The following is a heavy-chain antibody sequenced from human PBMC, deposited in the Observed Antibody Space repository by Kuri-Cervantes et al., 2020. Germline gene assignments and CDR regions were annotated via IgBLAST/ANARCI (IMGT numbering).Heavy chain of an antibody. D-gene: IGHD6-13*01. CDR1: GGSISSYY. V-gene: IGHV4-59*12. CDR2: IYYNENT. Sequence: SETLSLTCTVSGGSISSYYWSWIRQPPGKGLEWIGYIYYNENTYYNPSLKSRLTMSLDTSKNQFSQKLSSVTAADTAVYYCARDRTATGSYYYYMDVWGKGTAVTVSS. CDR3: ARDRTATGSYYYYMDV. J-gene: IGHJ6*03.